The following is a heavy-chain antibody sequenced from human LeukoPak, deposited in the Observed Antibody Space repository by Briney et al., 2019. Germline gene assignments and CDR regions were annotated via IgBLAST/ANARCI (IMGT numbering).Heavy chain of an antibody. CDR3: AKDLSHWLQLYYYYGMDV. V-gene: IGHV3-21*01. CDR2: ISSSSSYI. D-gene: IGHD5-24*01. Sequence: PGGSLRLSCAASGFTFSSYSMNWVRQAPGKGLEWVSSISSSSSYIYYADSVKGRFTISRDNAKNSLYLQMNSLRAEDTAVYYCAKDLSHWLQLYYYYGMDVWGQGTTVTVSS. J-gene: IGHJ6*02. CDR1: GFTFSSYS.